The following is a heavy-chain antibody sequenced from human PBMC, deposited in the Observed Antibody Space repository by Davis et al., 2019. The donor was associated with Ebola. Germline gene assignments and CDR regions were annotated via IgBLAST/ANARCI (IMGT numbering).Heavy chain of an antibody. CDR1: GITFSNAW. V-gene: IGHV3-48*02. CDR2: IGARGDHI. D-gene: IGHD3-22*01. J-gene: IGHJ6*02. CDR3: ARRIILDSRGGVDV. Sequence: GESLKISCAASGITFSNAWMSWVRQAPGKGLEWISYIGARGDHINYADSVRGRFTISRDNAKDSLSLHTDGLRDDDTAVYYCARRIILDSRGGVDVWGQGTTVTVSS.